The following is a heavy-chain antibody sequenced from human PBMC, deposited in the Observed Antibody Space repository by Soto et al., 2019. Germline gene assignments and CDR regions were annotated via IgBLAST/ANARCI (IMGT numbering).Heavy chain of an antibody. D-gene: IGHD1-26*01. V-gene: IGHV1-46*01. Sequence: ASVKVSCKTSGYIFSNYYIHWVRQALGQGLDWMGIINPSGSSTRYAQKFQGRVTMTRDTSSNTVYMELSSLRFEDTAVYYCARDVGDSGSHWFDPWGQGRLVTVSS. J-gene: IGHJ5*02. CDR1: GYIFSNYY. CDR3: ARDVGDSGSHWFDP. CDR2: INPSGSST.